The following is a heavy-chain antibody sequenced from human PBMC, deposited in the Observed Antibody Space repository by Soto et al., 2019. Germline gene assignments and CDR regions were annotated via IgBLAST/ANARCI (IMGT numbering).Heavy chain of an antibody. D-gene: IGHD1-1*01. CDR2: IKSKTDGGTT. CDR1: GFTFSNAW. V-gene: IGHV3-15*01. Sequence: GGSLRLSCAASGFTFSNAWMSWVRQAPGKGLEWVGRIKSKTDGGTTDYAAPVKGRFTISRDDSKNTLYLQMNSLKTEDTAVYYCTIQPLPSDDAFDIWGQGTMVTVSS. J-gene: IGHJ3*02. CDR3: TIQPLPSDDAFDI.